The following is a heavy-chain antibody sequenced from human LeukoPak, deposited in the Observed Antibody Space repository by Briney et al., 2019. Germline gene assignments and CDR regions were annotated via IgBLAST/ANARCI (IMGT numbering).Heavy chain of an antibody. CDR2: IYYSGST. Sequence: SETLSLTCTVSGGFISSYYWSWIRQPPGKGLEWIGYIYYSGSTNYNPSLKSRVTISVDTSKNQFSLKLSSVTAADTAVYYCARVGIVGATSLDYWGQGTLVTVSS. D-gene: IGHD1-26*01. J-gene: IGHJ4*02. CDR3: ARVGIVGATSLDY. V-gene: IGHV4-59*01. CDR1: GGFISSYY.